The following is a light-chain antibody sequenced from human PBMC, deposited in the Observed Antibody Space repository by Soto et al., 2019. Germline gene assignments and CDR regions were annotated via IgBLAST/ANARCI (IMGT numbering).Light chain of an antibody. CDR3: QQYNNWPPLT. CDR1: QSVSSY. CDR2: DAS. J-gene: IGKJ4*01. V-gene: IGKV3-11*01. Sequence: EIVLTQSPATLSLSPGERATLSCRASQSVSSYLAWYQQKPGQAPRLLIYDASNRATGIPARFSGSGSGTDFTLTISSLEPEDFAVYYCQQYNNWPPLTFDGGTKVEIK.